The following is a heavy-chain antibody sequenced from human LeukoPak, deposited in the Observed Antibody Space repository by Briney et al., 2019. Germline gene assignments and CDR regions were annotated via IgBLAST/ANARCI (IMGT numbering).Heavy chain of an antibody. CDR3: ATSSGYYPYFDY. J-gene: IGHJ4*02. V-gene: IGHV1-24*01. CDR2: FDPEDGET. CDR1: GYTLTELS. D-gene: IGHD3-22*01. Sequence: ASVKVSCKVSGYTLTELSMHWVRQAPGKGLEWMGGFDPEDGETIYAQKFQGRVTMTEDTSTDTAYMELSSLRSEDTAAYYCATSSGYYPYFDYWGQGTLVTVSS.